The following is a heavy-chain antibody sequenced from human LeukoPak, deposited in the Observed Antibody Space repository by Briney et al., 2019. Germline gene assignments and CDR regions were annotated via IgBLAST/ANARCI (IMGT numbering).Heavy chain of an antibody. J-gene: IGHJ4*02. Sequence: GGSLRLSCAASGFTFSDYYMSWIRQAPGKGLEWVSYISSSSSDTNYVDSVKGRLTISRDNAKNSLYLQMNSLRAEDTAVYYCARGIEAKRRSAATCNYFDYWGQGTLVTVSS. CDR1: GFTFSDYY. D-gene: IGHD5-12*01. CDR3: ARGIEAKRRSAATCNYFDY. V-gene: IGHV3-11*06. CDR2: ISSSSSDT.